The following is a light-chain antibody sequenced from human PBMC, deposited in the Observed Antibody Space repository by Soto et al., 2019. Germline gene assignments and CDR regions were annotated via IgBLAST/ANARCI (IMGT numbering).Light chain of an antibody. J-gene: IGKJ5*01. CDR2: AAS. CDR1: QSVSSSY. V-gene: IGKV3-20*01. CDR3: QQSPSSRIT. Sequence: SWWSSQSVSSSYLAWYQQKPGQVPRLLMYAASSRATGIPDRFSGSGSGTNFALTISILEAEDFPVYYCQQSPSSRITFGQGTRLEIK.